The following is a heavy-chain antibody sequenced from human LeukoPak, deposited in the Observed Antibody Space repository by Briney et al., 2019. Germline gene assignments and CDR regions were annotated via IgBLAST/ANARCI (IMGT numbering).Heavy chain of an antibody. CDR1: GGSISSGGYS. Sequence: SVTLSLTCAVSGGSISSGGYSWSWIRQPPGKGLEWIGYIYHSGSTYYNPSLKSRVTISVDRSKNQFSLKLSSVTAADTAVYYCARVVGSGWFFWFDPWGQGTLVTVSS. V-gene: IGHV4-30-2*01. CDR3: ARVVGSGWFFWFDP. D-gene: IGHD6-19*01. CDR2: IYHSGST. J-gene: IGHJ5*02.